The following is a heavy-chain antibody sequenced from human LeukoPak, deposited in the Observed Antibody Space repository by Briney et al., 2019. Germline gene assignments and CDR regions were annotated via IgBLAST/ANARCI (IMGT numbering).Heavy chain of an antibody. V-gene: IGHV3-15*01. CDR1: GITFSDTW. CDR3: TTHYRPGSHYNIFDY. D-gene: IGHD3-10*01. J-gene: IGHJ4*02. CDR2: IQSIGNGGTT. Sequence: PGGSLRLSCAASGITFSDTWMSWVRRAPGKGLEWVACIQSIGNGGTTDYAAPVKGNFTVTSGDSKDMVFLQMNSLETEDTAVYYCTTHYRPGSHYNIFDYWGQGTLVTVSS.